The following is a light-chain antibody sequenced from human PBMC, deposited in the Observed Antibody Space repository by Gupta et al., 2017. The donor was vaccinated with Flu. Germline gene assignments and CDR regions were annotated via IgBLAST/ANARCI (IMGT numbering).Light chain of an antibody. V-gene: IGLV2-8*01. CDR3: SSYAGSNNLYV. J-gene: IGLJ1*01. Sequence: QSALTQPPSASGYXGQSVTISCTGTSSDIGIYNYVSWYQQHPGKAPKLMIYEVSKRPSGVPDRFSGSKSGNTASLSVSGLQTEDEADYYCSSYAGSNNLYVFGSGTTVTVL. CDR1: SSDIGIYNY. CDR2: EVS.